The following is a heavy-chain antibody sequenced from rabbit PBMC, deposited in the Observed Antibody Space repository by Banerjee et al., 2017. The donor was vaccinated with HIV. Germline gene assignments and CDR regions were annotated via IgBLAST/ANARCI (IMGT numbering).Heavy chain of an antibody. Sequence: QSLEESGGDLVKPGASLTLTCTASGFSFSSSYYMCWVRQAPGKGLEWIACIYAGSSGSTYYASWAKGRFTISKTSSTTVTLQMTSLTAADTATYFCASPSAGYAGYGYYGMDLWGPGTLVTVS. J-gene: IGHJ6*01. CDR2: IYAGSSGST. CDR1: GFSFSSSYY. V-gene: IGHV1S40*01. CDR3: ASPSAGYAGYGYYGMDL. D-gene: IGHD7-1*01.